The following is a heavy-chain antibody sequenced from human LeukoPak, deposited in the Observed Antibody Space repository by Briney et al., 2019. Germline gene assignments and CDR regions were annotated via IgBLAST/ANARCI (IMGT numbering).Heavy chain of an antibody. Sequence: GGSLRLSCAASGFTVSSNYMSWVRQAPGKGLDWVSMIYSGGSTNYADSVKGRFTISRDSSKNTLYLQMNSLRAEDTAVYYCVTRLAWGQGTLVTVSS. CDR3: VTRLA. D-gene: IGHD3-16*01. CDR1: GFTVSSNY. CDR2: IYSGGST. V-gene: IGHV3-53*01. J-gene: IGHJ5*02.